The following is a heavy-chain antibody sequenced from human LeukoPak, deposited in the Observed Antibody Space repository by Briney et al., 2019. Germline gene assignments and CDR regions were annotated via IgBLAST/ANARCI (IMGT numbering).Heavy chain of an antibody. CDR3: ARGRGTTTGTTALRWVRGYFDL. Sequence: SETLSLTCAVSGESFSGNFLIWIRQSPGKGLEWIGEIDNNGITNYNPSLKSRVTISVDTSKNQFSLKLSSVTAADTAVYYCARGRGTTTGTTALRWVRGYFDLWGRGTLVTVSS. J-gene: IGHJ2*01. D-gene: IGHD1-1*01. CDR2: IDNNGIT. V-gene: IGHV4-34*01. CDR1: GESFSGNF.